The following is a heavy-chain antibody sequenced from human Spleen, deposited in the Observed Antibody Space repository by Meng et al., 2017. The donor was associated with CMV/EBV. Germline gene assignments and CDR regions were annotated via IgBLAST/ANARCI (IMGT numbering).Heavy chain of an antibody. CDR3: ARGKYSSGWHSARDTFDI. J-gene: IGHJ3*02. CDR2: INTNSGGT. CDR1: RYTFTGYY. D-gene: IGHD3-22*01. Sequence: ASVKVSCKASRYTFTGYYMHWVRQAPGQGLEWMGWINTNSGGTNYAQKFQGRVTMTRDTSINTAYMELSRLRSDDTAVYYCARGKYSSGWHSARDTFDIWGLGTMVTVSS. V-gene: IGHV1-2*02.